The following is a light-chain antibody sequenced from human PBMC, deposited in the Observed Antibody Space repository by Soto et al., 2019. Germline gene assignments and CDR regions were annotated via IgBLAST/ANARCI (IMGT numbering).Light chain of an antibody. V-gene: IGKV3-11*01. J-gene: IGKJ4*01. CDR1: QSVKNY. CDR3: QQRSIWPPVT. Sequence: EIVLTQSPATLSLSPGERATLSCRASQSVKNYLAWYQQKPGQAPRLLIYDASNRATGIPARFSGSGSGTDFTLTISSLEPEDSAVYYCQQRSIWPPVTFGGGTKVEIK. CDR2: DAS.